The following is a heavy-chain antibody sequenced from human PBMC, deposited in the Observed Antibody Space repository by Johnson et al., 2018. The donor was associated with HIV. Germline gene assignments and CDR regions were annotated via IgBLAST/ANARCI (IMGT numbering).Heavy chain of an antibody. D-gene: IGHD3-16*01. J-gene: IGHJ3*02. V-gene: IGHV3-11*04. CDR1: GFTFSNYY. CDR3: AKEGEAFDI. Sequence: QVQLVESGGGLVKPGGSLRLSCAASGFTFSNYYMSWIRQAPGQGLEWVSYISSSGSTIYYADAVKGRFTISMYNAKYSLYLHMNSLRVEARAVYYCAKEGEAFDIWGQGTMVTVSS. CDR2: ISSSGSTI.